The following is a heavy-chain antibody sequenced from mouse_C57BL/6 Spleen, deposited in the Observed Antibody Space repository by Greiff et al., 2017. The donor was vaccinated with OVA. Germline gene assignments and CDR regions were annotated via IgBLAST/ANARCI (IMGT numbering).Heavy chain of an antibody. D-gene: IGHD1-1*01. V-gene: IGHV5-17*01. CDR2: ISSGSSTI. CDR1: GFTFSDYG. CDR3: AKAGGSSFYWYFDV. J-gene: IGHJ1*03. Sequence: EVQLVESGGGLVKPGGSLKLSCAASGFTFSDYGMHWVRQAPEKGLEWVAYISSGSSTIYYADTVKGRFTISRDNAKNTLFLQMTSLRSEDTAMYYCAKAGGSSFYWYFDVWGTGTTVTVSS.